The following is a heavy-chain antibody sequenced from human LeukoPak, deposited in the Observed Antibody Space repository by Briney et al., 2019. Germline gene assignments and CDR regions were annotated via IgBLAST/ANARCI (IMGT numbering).Heavy chain of an antibody. CDR3: AAINYGGHGYFDY. J-gene: IGHJ4*02. Sequence: SQTLSLTCTVSVGFISRYHWSWIRQPPAKGREWIGYIYNSGSTNYNPSLESRVTISVDTSKNQFSLKLSSVTAADTAVYYCAAINYGGHGYFDYWGQGSLVTVSS. CDR2: IYNSGST. D-gene: IGHD4-23*01. V-gene: IGHV4-59*08. CDR1: VGFISRYH.